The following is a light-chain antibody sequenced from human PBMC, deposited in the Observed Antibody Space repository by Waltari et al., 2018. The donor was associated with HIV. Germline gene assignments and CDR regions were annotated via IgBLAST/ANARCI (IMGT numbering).Light chain of an antibody. CDR3: LQNIRAPFA. J-gene: IGKJ2*01. Sequence: NQYPLSLTVSPGESASISRMASESLRHSNGRYYLDLYAQRPGQTPRPLIYLASQRASGVPDRFVGLGSGTDFTLRINRVEAADAGTYFCLQNIRAPFAFGQGT. CDR1: ESLRHSNGRYY. CDR2: LAS. V-gene: IGKV2-28*01.